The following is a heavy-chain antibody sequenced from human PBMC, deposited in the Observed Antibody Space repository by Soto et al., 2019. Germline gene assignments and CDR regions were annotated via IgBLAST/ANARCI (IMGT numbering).Heavy chain of an antibody. V-gene: IGHV3-23*01. CDR3: AKPQQSSSYAFDI. Sequence: GESLKISCAASGFTFSSYAMSWVRQAPGKGLEWVSAISGSGGSTYYADSVKGRFTISRDNSKNTLYLQMNSLRAEDTAVYYCAKPQQSSSYAFDIWGQGTMVTVSS. CDR1: GFTFSSYA. D-gene: IGHD6-6*01. CDR2: ISGSGGST. J-gene: IGHJ3*02.